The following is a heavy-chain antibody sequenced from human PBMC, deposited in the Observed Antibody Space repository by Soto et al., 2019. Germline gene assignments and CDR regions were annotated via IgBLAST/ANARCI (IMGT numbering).Heavy chain of an antibody. Sequence: QVQLVQSGAEVKKPGASVKVTFKASGYTFTSSAMHWVRQARGRRLEWMGWINAGNGNTKYSQKFQGRVTITRDTSASTAYMELSSLRSEDTAVYYCARDRIPGAFDIWGQGTMVTVSS. J-gene: IGHJ3*02. CDR1: GYTFTSSA. CDR2: INAGNGNT. V-gene: IGHV1-3*01. CDR3: ARDRIPGAFDI.